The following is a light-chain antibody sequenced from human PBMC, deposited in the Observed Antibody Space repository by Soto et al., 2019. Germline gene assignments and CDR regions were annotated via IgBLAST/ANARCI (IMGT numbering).Light chain of an antibody. CDR3: QQYNSWPLT. CDR1: QTSGSN. V-gene: IGKV3D-15*01. Sequence: EIVLTQSPGTLSLSPGERATLSCKTSQTSGSNFLAWYQHKPGQAPRLLIYDIFTRATGVPTRISGSGSGTEFTLTISSLQSEDFAVYYCQQYNSWPLTFGGGTKVEIK. CDR2: DIF. J-gene: IGKJ4*01.